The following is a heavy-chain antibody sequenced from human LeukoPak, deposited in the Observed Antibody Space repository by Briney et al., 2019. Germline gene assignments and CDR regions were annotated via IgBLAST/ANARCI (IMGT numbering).Heavy chain of an antibody. J-gene: IGHJ6*03. CDR3: ARQGAAGKYYYYYMDV. D-gene: IGHD6-13*01. CDR2: IYPDDSNT. CDR1: GYNFPIYW. V-gene: IGHV5-51*01. Sequence: GESLKISCQGSGYNFPIYWIGWVRQMPGQGLGWMGIIYPDDSNTIYGPSIQGQVTISADKSINTAYLEWSSLKASDTAIYYCARQGAAGKYYYYYMDVWGQGATVTVSS.